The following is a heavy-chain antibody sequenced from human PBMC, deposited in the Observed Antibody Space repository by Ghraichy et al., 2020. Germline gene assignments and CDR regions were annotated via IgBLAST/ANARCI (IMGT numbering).Heavy chain of an antibody. J-gene: IGHJ5*02. D-gene: IGHD3-9*01. CDR3: AKDPIYYDILTGGLGFDP. CDR1: GFTFSSYS. CDR2: ISSSSSYI. Sequence: GGSLRLSCAASGFTFSSYSMNWVRQAPGKGLEWVSSISSSSSYIYYADSVKGRFTISRDNSKNTLYLQMNSLRAEDTAVYYCAKDPIYYDILTGGLGFDPWGQGTLVTVSS. V-gene: IGHV3-21*04.